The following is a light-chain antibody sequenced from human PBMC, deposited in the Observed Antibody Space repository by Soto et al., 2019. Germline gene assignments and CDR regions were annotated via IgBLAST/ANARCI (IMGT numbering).Light chain of an antibody. Sequence: QSVLTQPPSVSAAPGQKVTISCSGSSPNIGKNYVSWYQQVPGTAPKLLIYDNNKRRSGIPDRFSGSKSDTSATLGITGLQAGDEADYYCGTWDSSLSAAVFGGGTQVTVL. CDR3: GTWDSSLSAAV. CDR1: SPNIGKNY. CDR2: DNN. J-gene: IGLJ7*01. V-gene: IGLV1-51*01.